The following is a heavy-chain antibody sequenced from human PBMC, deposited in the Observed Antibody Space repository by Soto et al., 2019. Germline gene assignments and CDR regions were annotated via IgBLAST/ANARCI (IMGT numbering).Heavy chain of an antibody. J-gene: IGHJ6*02. Sequence: PGGSLRLSCAASGFTFTRYSMNWVRQAPGKGLEWVSSISSTTNYIYYGDSMKGRFTISRDNAKNSLYLEMNSLRAEDTAVYYCAKVGLRFLVSYGMDVWGQGTTVTVSS. CDR2: ISSTTNYI. CDR1: GFTFTRYS. D-gene: IGHD3-3*01. CDR3: AKVGLRFLVSYGMDV. V-gene: IGHV3-21*06.